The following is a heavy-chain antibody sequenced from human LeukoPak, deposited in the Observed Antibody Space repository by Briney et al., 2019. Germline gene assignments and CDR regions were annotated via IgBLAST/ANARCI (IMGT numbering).Heavy chain of an antibody. D-gene: IGHD4/OR15-4a*01. J-gene: IGHJ4*02. CDR3: ARIGYGVSFDY. V-gene: IGHV3-48*03. CDR1: GFTFSSYE. CDR2: ISSSGNAI. Sequence: GGSLRPSCAASGFTFSSYEMNWVRQAPGQGLEWVSYISSSGNAIYYADSVKGRFTISRDNAKNSLYLQMNSLRAEDTAVYYCARIGYGVSFDYWGQGTLVTVSS.